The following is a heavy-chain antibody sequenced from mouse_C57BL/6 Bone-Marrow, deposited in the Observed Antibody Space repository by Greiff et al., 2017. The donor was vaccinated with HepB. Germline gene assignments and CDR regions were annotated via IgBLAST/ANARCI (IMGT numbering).Heavy chain of an antibody. CDR2: ISNGGGST. CDR3: ARRPYYYGSTAWFAY. CDR1: GFTFSDYY. J-gene: IGHJ3*01. Sequence: EVHLVESGGGLVQPGGSLKLSCAASGFTFSDYYMYWVRQTPEKRLEWVAYISNGGGSTYYPDTVKGRFTISRDNAKNTLYLQMSRLKSEDTAMYYCARRPYYYGSTAWFAYWGQGTLVTVSA. V-gene: IGHV5-12*01. D-gene: IGHD1-1*01.